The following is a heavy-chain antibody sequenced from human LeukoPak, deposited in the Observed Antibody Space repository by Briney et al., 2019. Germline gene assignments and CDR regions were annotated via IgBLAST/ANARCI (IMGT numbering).Heavy chain of an antibody. Sequence: ASVKVSCKASGYTFTSYYMHWMRQAPGQGLEGMGIINPSGGSTSYAQKFQGRITMTRDMFTSTVYMELSSLRSEDTAVYYCARDPYSSGWYHDAFDIWGQGTMVTVSS. D-gene: IGHD6-19*01. V-gene: IGHV1-46*01. J-gene: IGHJ3*02. CDR1: GYTFTSYY. CDR2: INPSGGST. CDR3: ARDPYSSGWYHDAFDI.